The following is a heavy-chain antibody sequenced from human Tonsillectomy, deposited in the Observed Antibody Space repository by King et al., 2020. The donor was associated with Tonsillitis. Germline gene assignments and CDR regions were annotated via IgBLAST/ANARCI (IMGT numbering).Heavy chain of an antibody. V-gene: IGHV3-30*01. J-gene: IGHJ4*02. CDR3: ARDFVPSYGFNQYFDT. D-gene: IGHD3-10*01. CDR2: ISYDGDYK. CDR1: GFTFSPYA. Sequence: VQLVESGGGVVQPGRSLRLSCAASGFTFSPYAMHWVRQAPGKGLEWVAIISYDGDYKYYADSVKGRFTISRDNSNNTLYLQMNSLRAEDTAVYYCARDFVPSYGFNQYFDTWGQGTLVTVSS.